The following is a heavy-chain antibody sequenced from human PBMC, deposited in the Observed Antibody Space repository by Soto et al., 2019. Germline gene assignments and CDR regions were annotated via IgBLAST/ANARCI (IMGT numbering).Heavy chain of an antibody. V-gene: IGHV3-30*18. D-gene: IGHD3-22*01. Sequence: QVQLVESGGGVVQPGRSLRLSCAASGFTFSSYGMHWVRQAPGKGLEWVAVISYDGSNKYYADSVKGRFTISRDNSKNTLYLPMHRRRAEDTAVYYCANGYRFLPETECLLPRGDAFDIWGQGTMVTVSS. CDR1: GFTFSSYG. CDR2: ISYDGSNK. CDR3: ANGYRFLPETECLLPRGDAFDI. J-gene: IGHJ3*02.